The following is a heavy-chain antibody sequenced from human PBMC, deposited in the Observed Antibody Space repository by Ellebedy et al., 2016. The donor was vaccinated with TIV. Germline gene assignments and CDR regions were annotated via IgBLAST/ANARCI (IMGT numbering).Heavy chain of an antibody. CDR3: ARESCNNITCYFDY. J-gene: IGHJ4*02. Sequence: GESLKISCAASGFTFSDSGMHWVRQAPAKGLEWVAFIRYDGSDEYYADSVKGRFTISRDNSKNTLFLQMNSLRAEDTAVYYCARESCNNITCYFDYWGLGTLVTVSS. V-gene: IGHV3-30*02. D-gene: IGHD2/OR15-2a*01. CDR1: GFTFSDSG. CDR2: IRYDGSDE.